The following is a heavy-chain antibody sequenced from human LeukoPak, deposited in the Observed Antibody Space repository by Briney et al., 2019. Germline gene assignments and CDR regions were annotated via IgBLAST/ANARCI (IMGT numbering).Heavy chain of an antibody. J-gene: IGHJ4*02. CDR3: ASGPTIEFDY. V-gene: IGHV1-18*01. Sequence: ASVKVSCKASGYTFVNYGVTWVRQAPGQGLEWMGWISVYNGNTNYAQKLQGRVTMTTDTSTSTAYMELSSLRSEDTAVYYCASGPTIEFDYWGQGTLVTVSS. D-gene: IGHD1-1*01. CDR1: GYTFVNYG. CDR2: ISVYNGNT.